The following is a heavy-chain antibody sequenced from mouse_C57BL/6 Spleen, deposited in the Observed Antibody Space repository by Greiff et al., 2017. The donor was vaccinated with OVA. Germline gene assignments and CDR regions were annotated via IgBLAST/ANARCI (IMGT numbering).Heavy chain of an antibody. Sequence: VQLQQSGAELVKPGASVKISCKASGYAFSSYWMNWVKQRPGKGLEWIGQIYPGDGDTNYNGKFKGKATLTADKSSSTAYMQLSSLTSEDSAVYFCARRTSHYYAMDYWGQGTSVTVSS. D-gene: IGHD6-2*01. CDR3: ARRTSHYYAMDY. CDR2: IYPGDGDT. CDR1: GYAFSSYW. J-gene: IGHJ4*01. V-gene: IGHV1-80*01.